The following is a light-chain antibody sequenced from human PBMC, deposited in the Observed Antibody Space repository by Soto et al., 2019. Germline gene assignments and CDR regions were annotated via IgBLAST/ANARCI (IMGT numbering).Light chain of an antibody. V-gene: IGLV2-23*01. CDR3: CSYASDTTLV. J-gene: IGLJ2*01. CDR1: SSDVWSYNL. CDR2: EGS. Sequence: ALTQPASVSGSPGQSITISCTGTSSDVWSYNLVSWYQQHPGKAPKLMIYEGSKRPSGVSNRFSGSKSGNTASLTISGLQAEDEADYYCCSYASDTTLVFGGGTKLTVL.